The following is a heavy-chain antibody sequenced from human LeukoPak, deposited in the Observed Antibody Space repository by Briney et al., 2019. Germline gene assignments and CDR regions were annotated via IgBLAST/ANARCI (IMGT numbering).Heavy chain of an antibody. V-gene: IGHV1-2*02. J-gene: IGHJ5*02. CDR2: INPNSGGT. Sequence: GASVKVSCKASGYTFTGYYMHWVRQAPGQGLEWMGWINPNSGGTNYAQKFQGRVTMTRDTSISTAYMELSRLRSDDTAVYYCARGGITIFGVAPGWFDPWGQGTLVTVSS. CDR1: GYTFTGYY. D-gene: IGHD3-3*01. CDR3: ARGGITIFGVAPGWFDP.